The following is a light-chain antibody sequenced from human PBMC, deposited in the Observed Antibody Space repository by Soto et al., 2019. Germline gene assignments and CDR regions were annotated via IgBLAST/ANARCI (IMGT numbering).Light chain of an antibody. V-gene: IGLV2-8*01. CDR1: KNDIGVYDF. CDR3: KSYAGSNTYV. CDR2: EVV. J-gene: IGLJ1*01. Sequence: QSALTQHPSAPGSPGQSVTISCTGTKNDIGVYDFVSWYQHHPGKAPRLIIYEVVQRPSGVPDRFSGSKSGNTASLTVSGLQAADEADYFCKSYAGSNTYVFGSGTKVTVL.